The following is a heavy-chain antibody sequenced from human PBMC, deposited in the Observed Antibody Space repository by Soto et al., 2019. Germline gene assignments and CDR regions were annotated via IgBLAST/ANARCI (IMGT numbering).Heavy chain of an antibody. CDR2: INPSGGST. CDR1: GYTFTSYY. Sequence: QVQLVQSGAEVKKPGASVKVSCKASGYTFTSYYMHWVRQAPGQGLEWLGIINPSGGSTNYAQKFQGRVTMTRDTSTSTVYLELRSLRSEDTAVYYCARDEYCSGGSCYDSYDYWGPGTLVTVSS. J-gene: IGHJ4*02. CDR3: ARDEYCSGGSCYDSYDY. V-gene: IGHV1-46*01. D-gene: IGHD2-15*01.